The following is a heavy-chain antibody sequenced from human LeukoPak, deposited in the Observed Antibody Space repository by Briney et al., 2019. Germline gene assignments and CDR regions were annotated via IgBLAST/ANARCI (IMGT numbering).Heavy chain of an antibody. CDR3: ARLTWVEL. D-gene: IGHD3-10*01. CDR2: IYYSGST. Sequence: SETLSLTCTVSAYSIRSGYYWGWMRQPPGKGLEWIGSIYYSGSTYYNPSLKSRVTISVDTSKNQFSLKLSSVTAADTAVYYCARLTWVELWGQGTPVTVSS. J-gene: IGHJ4*02. CDR1: AYSIRSGYY. V-gene: IGHV4-38-2*02.